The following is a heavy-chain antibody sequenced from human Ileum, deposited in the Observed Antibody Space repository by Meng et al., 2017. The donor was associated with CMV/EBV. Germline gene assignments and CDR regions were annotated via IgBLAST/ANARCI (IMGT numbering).Heavy chain of an antibody. CDR2: INPINGAT. CDR1: GYTFSAYS. CDR3: TRQVVLTSQTRDY. J-gene: IGHJ4*02. Sequence: QVQLVQSGAEVKKPGASVKVSCQASGYTFSAYSMHWVRQAPGQGLEWMGRINPINGATNYAQKFQGRVAKTGDVSINTAYLELSGLTSDDTAVYYCTRQVVLTSQTRDYWGQGTLVTVSS. D-gene: IGHD4/OR15-4a*01. V-gene: IGHV1-2*06.